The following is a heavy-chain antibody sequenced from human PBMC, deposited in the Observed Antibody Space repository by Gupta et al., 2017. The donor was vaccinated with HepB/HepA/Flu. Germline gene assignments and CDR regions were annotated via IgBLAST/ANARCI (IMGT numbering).Heavy chain of an antibody. CDR2: IYYSGST. D-gene: IGHD6-13*01. V-gene: IGHV4-31*03. CDR1: GGSISSGGYY. Sequence: QVQLQESGPGLVKPSQTLSLTCTVSGGSISSGGYYWSWLRQHPGKGLEWIGYIYYSGSTYYNPSLKSRVTISVDTSKNQFSLKLSSVTAADTAVYYCARRGIAAAGTFERYYYGMDVWGQGTTVTVSS. CDR3: ARRGIAAAGTFERYYYGMDV. J-gene: IGHJ6*02.